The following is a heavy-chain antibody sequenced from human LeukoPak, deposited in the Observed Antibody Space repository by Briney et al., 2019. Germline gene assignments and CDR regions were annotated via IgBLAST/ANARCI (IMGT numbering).Heavy chain of an antibody. J-gene: IGHJ4*02. CDR3: ARLNFDWVSLDS. Sequence: GGSLRLSCAASGFTFSNYWMHWVRQAPGKGLVWVSCIKSDGTIKRYADSVKGRFTISRDNGNTLYLQMNSLRVEDTAVYYCARLNFDWVSLDSWGQGALVTVSS. V-gene: IGHV3-74*01. D-gene: IGHD3-9*01. CDR1: GFTFSNYW. CDR2: IKSDGTIK.